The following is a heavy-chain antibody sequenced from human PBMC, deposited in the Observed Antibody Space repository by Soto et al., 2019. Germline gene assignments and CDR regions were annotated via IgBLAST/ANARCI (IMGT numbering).Heavy chain of an antibody. J-gene: IGHJ4*02. D-gene: IGHD3-22*01. CDR2: IIPIFGTA. V-gene: IGHV1-69*13. Sequence: ASVKVSCKASGGTFSSYAISWVRQAPGQGLEWMGGIIPIFGTANYAQKFQGRVTITADESTSTAYMELSSLRSEDTAVYYCARTRLYYDSSGYYYAFGYWGQGTLVIVSS. CDR1: GGTFSSYA. CDR3: ARTRLYYDSSGYYYAFGY.